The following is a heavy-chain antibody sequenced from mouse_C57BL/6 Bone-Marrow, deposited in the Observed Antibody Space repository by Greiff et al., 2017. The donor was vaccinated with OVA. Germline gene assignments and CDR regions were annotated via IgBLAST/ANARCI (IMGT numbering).Heavy chain of an antibody. CDR2: LSPYPFSP. CDR3: TTSPYDGYYVWFAY. CDR1: GFNIKDDY. Sequence: EVQLQQSGAELVRPGASVKLSCTASGFNIKDDYMHWVKQRPEQGLELLFFLSPYPFSPYYASKFQGKATIAADTSSNTAYLQLSSLTSEDTAVYYCTTSPYDGYYVWFAYWGQGTLVTVSA. D-gene: IGHD2-3*01. V-gene: IGHV14-4*01. J-gene: IGHJ3*01.